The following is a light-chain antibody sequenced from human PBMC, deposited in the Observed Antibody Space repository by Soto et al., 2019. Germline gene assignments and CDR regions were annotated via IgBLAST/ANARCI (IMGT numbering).Light chain of an antibody. CDR1: QSIGSW. CDR2: KAS. V-gene: IGKV1-5*03. CDR3: QQYNSYPFT. J-gene: IGKJ2*01. Sequence: DSQMTQSPSTLSASVGDRVTITCRASQSIGSWLAWYQQKPGKAPKLLIYKASILESGVPSRFSGSASGTEFTLTISSLQPDDFATYTCQQYNSYPFTFGQGTKLEIK.